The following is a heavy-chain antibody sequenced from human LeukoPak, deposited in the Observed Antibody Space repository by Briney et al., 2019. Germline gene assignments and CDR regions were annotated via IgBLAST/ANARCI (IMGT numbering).Heavy chain of an antibody. V-gene: IGHV4-34*01. CDR2: INHSGST. D-gene: IGHD2-15*01. CDR1: GGSFSGYY. J-gene: IGHJ6*02. CDR3: ASVALGYCSGGSCPRGMDV. Sequence: SETPSLTCAVYGGSFSGYYWSWIRQPPGKGLEWIGEINHSGSTNYNPSLKSRVTISVDTSKNQFSLKLSSVTAADTAVYYCASVALGYCSGGSCPRGMDVWGQGTTVTVSS.